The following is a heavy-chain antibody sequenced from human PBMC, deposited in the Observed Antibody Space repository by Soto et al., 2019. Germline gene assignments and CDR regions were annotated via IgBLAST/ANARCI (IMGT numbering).Heavy chain of an antibody. V-gene: IGHV1-18*01. J-gene: IGHJ4*02. CDR1: GYTFTSYG. CDR2: ISAYNGNT. Sequence: ASVKVSCKASGYTFTSYGISWVRQAPGQGLEWMGWISAYNGNTNYAQKLQGRVTMTTDTSTSTAYMELRSLRSEDTAVYYCAICPESRSTGCFDHWGQGPLVTVSS. CDR3: AICPESRSTGCFDH. D-gene: IGHD2-2*01.